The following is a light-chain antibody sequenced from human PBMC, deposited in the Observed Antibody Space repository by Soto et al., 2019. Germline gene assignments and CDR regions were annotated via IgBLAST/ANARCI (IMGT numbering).Light chain of an antibody. CDR1: STDVGSYNS. Sequence: QSALTQPPSASGSPGQSVTISCTGTSTDVGSYNSVSWYQQHPGKAPKLVIYEVRHRPAGVPDRFSGSKSGNTASLTVSGLQDEDEADYYCSSYAGSNNGVFGTGTKLTVL. CDR2: EVR. V-gene: IGLV2-8*01. CDR3: SSYAGSNNGV. J-gene: IGLJ1*01.